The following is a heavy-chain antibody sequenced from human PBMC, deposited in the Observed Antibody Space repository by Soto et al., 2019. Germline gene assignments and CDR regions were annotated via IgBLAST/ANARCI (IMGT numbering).Heavy chain of an antibody. V-gene: IGHV4-59*08. CDR3: ARQGWELPLDY. CDR2: IYYSGST. CDR1: GGSISSYY. Sequence: PSETLSLTCTVSGGSISSYYWSWIRQPPGKGLEWIGYIYYSGSTNYNPSLKSRVTISVDTSKNQFSLRLSSVTAADTAVYYCARQGWELPLDYWGQGTLVTVS. J-gene: IGHJ4*02. D-gene: IGHD1-26*01.